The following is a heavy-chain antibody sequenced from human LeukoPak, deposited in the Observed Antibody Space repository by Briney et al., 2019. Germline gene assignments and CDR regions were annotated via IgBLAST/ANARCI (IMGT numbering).Heavy chain of an antibody. CDR1: GFTFSSYG. V-gene: IGHV3-30*02. CDR3: AKAGDGQIDY. Sequence: GGSLMLSCAASGFTFSSYGMHWVRQAPGKGLEWVAFIRYDGSNKYYADSVKGRFTISRDNSKNTLYLQMNSLRAEDTAVYYCAKAGDGQIDYWGQGTLVTVSS. D-gene: IGHD3-16*01. CDR2: IRYDGSNK. J-gene: IGHJ4*02.